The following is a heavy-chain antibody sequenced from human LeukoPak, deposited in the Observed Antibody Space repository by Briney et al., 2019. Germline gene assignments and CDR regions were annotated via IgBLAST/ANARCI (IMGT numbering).Heavy chain of an antibody. CDR3: ARDGGIAATNYGMDV. Sequence: GGSLRLSCAACGFTVSSNYMGWVRQAAGKGLEWVSGIYSGGRKYYADSVKGRFTISRDNYKNPLYLKVNNLRAEDTAVYYCARDGGIAATNYGMDVWGKGTTVTVSS. CDR1: GFTVSSNY. CDR2: IYSGGRK. J-gene: IGHJ6*04. D-gene: IGHD6-13*01. V-gene: IGHV3-53*01.